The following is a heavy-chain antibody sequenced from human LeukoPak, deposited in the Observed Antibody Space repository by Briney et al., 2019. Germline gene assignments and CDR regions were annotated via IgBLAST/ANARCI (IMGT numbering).Heavy chain of an antibody. J-gene: IGHJ4*02. CDR1: GFTFDDYA. CDR3: AKVSDYYDSSGPFDY. D-gene: IGHD3-22*01. Sequence: GRSLRLSCAASGFTFDDYAMHWVRQAPGKGLEWVSGISWNSGNIGYADSVKGRFTISRDNAKNSLYLQMNSLRAEDTALYYCAKVSDYYDSSGPFDYWGQGTLVTVSS. V-gene: IGHV3-9*01. CDR2: ISWNSGNI.